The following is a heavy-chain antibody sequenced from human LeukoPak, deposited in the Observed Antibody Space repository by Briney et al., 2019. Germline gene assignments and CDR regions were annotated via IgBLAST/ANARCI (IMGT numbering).Heavy chain of an antibody. CDR2: ISSSSDYI. CDR3: ARADQGPLDY. Sequence: GGSLRLSCAASGFTFSNYAMSWVRQAPGKGLEWVSSISSSSDYIYYADSVKGRFTISRDNARNTVYLHMNSLRAEDTAVFYCARADQGPLDYWGQGTLVTVSS. D-gene: IGHD2-2*01. V-gene: IGHV3-21*01. J-gene: IGHJ4*02. CDR1: GFTFSNYA.